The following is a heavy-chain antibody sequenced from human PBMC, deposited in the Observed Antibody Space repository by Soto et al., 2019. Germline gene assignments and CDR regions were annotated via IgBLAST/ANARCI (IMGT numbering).Heavy chain of an antibody. D-gene: IGHD3-3*01. CDR2: VYPGDSET. CDR3: ARAYGVVIEFDY. CDR1: GYTFSDCW. J-gene: IGHJ4*02. V-gene: IGHV5-51*01. Sequence: EVQLVQSGAEVKKTGESLKISCQASGYTFSDCWIGWVRQMPGKGLEWIGMVYPGDSETRYSPSFQGQVTISADRSNTTAHLQWSSLKASDTAIYFCARAYGVVIEFDYWGQGTLLTVSS.